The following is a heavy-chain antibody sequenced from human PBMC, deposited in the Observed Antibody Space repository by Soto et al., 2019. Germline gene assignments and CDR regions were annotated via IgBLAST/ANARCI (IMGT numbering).Heavy chain of an antibody. Sequence: PSVKVSCKASGGTFSSYAISWVRQAPGQGLEWMGGIIPTFGTANYAQKFQGRVTITADESTSTAYMELSSLRSEDTAVYYCARDPPTYYGMDVWGQGTTVTVSS. CDR3: ARDPPTYYGMDV. CDR1: GGTFSSYA. CDR2: IIPTFGTA. J-gene: IGHJ6*02. V-gene: IGHV1-69*13.